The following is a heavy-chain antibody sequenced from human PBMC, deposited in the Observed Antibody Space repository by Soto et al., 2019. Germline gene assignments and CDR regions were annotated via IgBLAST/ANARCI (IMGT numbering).Heavy chain of an antibody. V-gene: IGHV3-30*18. D-gene: IGHD5-12*01. Sequence: QVQLVESGGGVVQPGRSLRLSCAASGFTFSSYGMHWVRQAPGKGLEWVAVISYDGSNKYYADSVKGRFTISRDNSMNTLYLQMNSLRAEDTAVYYCAKDREGGYLYYYYGMDVWGQGTTVTVSS. CDR1: GFTFSSYG. CDR2: ISYDGSNK. J-gene: IGHJ6*02. CDR3: AKDREGGYLYYYYGMDV.